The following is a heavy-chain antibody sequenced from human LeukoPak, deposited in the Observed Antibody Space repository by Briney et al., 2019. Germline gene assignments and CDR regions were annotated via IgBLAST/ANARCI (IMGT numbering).Heavy chain of an antibody. J-gene: IGHJ4*02. CDR1: GFTFDNYA. D-gene: IGHD3-10*01. CDR2: IAWNSGNT. Sequence: GGSLRLSCAASGFTFDNYAMHWVRQAPGKGLEWVSGIAWNSGNTGFADSVKGRFTISRDNAENSLSLQMNSLTPEDTAFYFCAKDMNSYGSGSSYNPWGPFDSWGQGTLVTVPS. CDR3: AKDMNSYGSGSSYNPWGPFDS. V-gene: IGHV3-9*01.